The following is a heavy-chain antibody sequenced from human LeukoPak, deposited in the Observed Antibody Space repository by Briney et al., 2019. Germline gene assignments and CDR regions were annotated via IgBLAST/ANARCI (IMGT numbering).Heavy chain of an antibody. Sequence: SETLSPTCTVSGYSISSGCYWGWIRQPPGKGLEWIGSIYHSGSTYYNPSLKSRVTMSVDTSKNQFSLKLSSVTAADTAVYYCARDYGSGSYYSSDYFDYWGQGTLVTVSS. J-gene: IGHJ4*02. V-gene: IGHV4-38-2*02. CDR3: ARDYGSGSYYSSDYFDY. CDR2: IYHSGST. D-gene: IGHD3-10*01. CDR1: GYSISSGCY.